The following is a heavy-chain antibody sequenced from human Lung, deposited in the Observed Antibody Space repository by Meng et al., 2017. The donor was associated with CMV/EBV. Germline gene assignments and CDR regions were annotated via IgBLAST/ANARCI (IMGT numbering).Heavy chain of an antibody. V-gene: IGHV3-30*04. CDR1: GYSFGNYE. Sequence: SCAASGYSFGNYEMYWVRQAPGKGLEWVAVISYDGDKKFYTDSVKGRFTISRDNSKNTLILQMNSLRTEDTAVYYCARVYYDRTNYYFSFGYWGQGXLVTVSS. CDR3: ARVYYDRTNYYFSFGY. CDR2: ISYDGDKK. J-gene: IGHJ4*02. D-gene: IGHD3-22*01.